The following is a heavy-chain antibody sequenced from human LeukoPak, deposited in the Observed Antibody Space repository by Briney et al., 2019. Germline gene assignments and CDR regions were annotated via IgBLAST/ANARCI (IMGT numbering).Heavy chain of an antibody. CDR3: ARARMQIVVVAAADY. CDR1: GFTFSTYA. D-gene: IGHD2-15*01. CDR2: ISGSGGRT. Sequence: GGSLRLSCAASGFTFSTYAMSWVRQAPGKGLEWVSGISGSGGRTYCADSVKGRFTISRDNAKNSLYLQMNSLRAEDTAVYYCARARMQIVVVAAADYWGQGTLVTVSS. J-gene: IGHJ4*02. V-gene: IGHV3-23*01.